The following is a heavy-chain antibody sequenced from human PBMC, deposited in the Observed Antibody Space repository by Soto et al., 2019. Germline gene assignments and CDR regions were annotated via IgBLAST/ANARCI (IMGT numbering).Heavy chain of an antibody. CDR1: GGSISSGGYY. V-gene: IGHV4-31*03. J-gene: IGHJ2*01. D-gene: IGHD4-4*01. Sequence: QVQLQESGPGLVKPSQTLSLTCTVSGGSISSGGYYWSWIRQHPGKGLEWIGYIYYSGSTYYNPSLKSRVTISVDTSKNQFSLKLSSVTAADTAVYYCARGAGRYSNYFYWYFDLWGRGTLVTVSS. CDR3: ARGAGRYSNYFYWYFDL. CDR2: IYYSGST.